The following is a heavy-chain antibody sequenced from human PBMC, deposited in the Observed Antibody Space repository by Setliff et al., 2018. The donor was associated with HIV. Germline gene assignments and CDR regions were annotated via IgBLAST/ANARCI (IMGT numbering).Heavy chain of an antibody. J-gene: IGHJ4*02. CDR3: ARKPTGSPSDY. Sequence: ASVKVSCKTSGYTFSRYGFSWVRQAPGQGLEWMGWISAYNLNTNYAQKFQGRVTMTTDTSASTAYMELRSLRSDDTALYYCARKPTGSPSDYWGQGTLVTVSS. D-gene: IGHD2-2*01. V-gene: IGHV1-18*01. CDR1: GYTFSRYG. CDR2: ISAYNLNT.